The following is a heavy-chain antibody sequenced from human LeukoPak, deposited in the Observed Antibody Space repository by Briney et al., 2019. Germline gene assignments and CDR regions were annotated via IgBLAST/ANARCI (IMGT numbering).Heavy chain of an antibody. J-gene: IGHJ4*02. CDR2: IYHSGST. Sequence: SETLSLTCAVSGGSISSGGYSWSWIRQPPGKGLEWIGYIYHSGSTYYNPSLKSRVTISVDRSKNQFSLKLSSVTAADTAVYYCAGSRSTSFDYWGQGTLVTVSS. CDR3: AGSRSTSFDY. V-gene: IGHV4-30-2*01. D-gene: IGHD2-2*01. CDR1: GGSISSGGYS.